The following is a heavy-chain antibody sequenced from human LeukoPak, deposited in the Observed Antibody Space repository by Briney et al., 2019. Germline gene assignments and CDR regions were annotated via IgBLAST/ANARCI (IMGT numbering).Heavy chain of an antibody. CDR3: TTEPDSSGYYYWFGFDY. V-gene: IGHV3-15*01. CDR1: GFTFSNAW. Sequence: GGSLRLFCAASGFTFSNAWMSWVRQAPGQGLEWVGRIKSKTDGGTTDYAAPGKGRFTISRDDSKNTLYLQMNSLKTEDTAVYYCTTEPDSSGYYYWFGFDYWGQGTLVTVSS. CDR2: IKSKTDGGTT. J-gene: IGHJ4*02. D-gene: IGHD3-22*01.